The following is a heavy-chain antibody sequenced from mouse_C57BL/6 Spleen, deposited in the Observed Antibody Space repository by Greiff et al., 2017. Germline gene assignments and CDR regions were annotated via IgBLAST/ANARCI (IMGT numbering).Heavy chain of an antibody. J-gene: IGHJ2*01. CDR2: ISSGGSYT. Sequence: EVKLMESGGDLVKPGGSLKLSCAASGFTFSSYGMSWVRQTPDKRLEWVATISSGGSYTYYPDSVKGRFTISRDNAKNTLYLQMSSLKSEDTAMYYCARQELGRGYYFDYWGQGTTLTVSS. CDR1: GFTFSSYG. CDR3: ARQELGRGYYFDY. V-gene: IGHV5-6*01. D-gene: IGHD4-1*01.